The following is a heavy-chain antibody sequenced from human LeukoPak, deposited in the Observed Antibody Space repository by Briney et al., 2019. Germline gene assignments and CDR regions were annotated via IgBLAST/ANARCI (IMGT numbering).Heavy chain of an antibody. Sequence: GGSLRLSCAASGFSFSRYWMHWVRQAPGEGLMWVSRINSDGSSTWYADSVKGRFTVSRDNARNTLSLQMSSLGVEDTALYYCARDQDGMGTTMDLWGQGTQVIVSS. D-gene: IGHD1-1*01. J-gene: IGHJ4*02. V-gene: IGHV3-74*01. CDR1: GFSFSRYW. CDR3: ARDQDGMGTTMDL. CDR2: INSDGSST.